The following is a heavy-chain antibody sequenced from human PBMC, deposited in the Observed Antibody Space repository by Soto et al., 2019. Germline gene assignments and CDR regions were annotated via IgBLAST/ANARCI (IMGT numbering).Heavy chain of an antibody. V-gene: IGHV3-23*01. Sequence: EVQLLESGGGLVQPGGSLRLSCAASGFTFSSYAMNWVRQAPGKGLEWVSVISGSGGSTYYADSVKGRFTISRDNSKNTLYLQRSSLRADDTAVYYCARRGPGTYFGYWGQGTLVTVSS. CDR1: GFTFSSYA. D-gene: IGHD6-13*01. CDR2: ISGSGGST. J-gene: IGHJ4*02. CDR3: ARRGPGTYFGY.